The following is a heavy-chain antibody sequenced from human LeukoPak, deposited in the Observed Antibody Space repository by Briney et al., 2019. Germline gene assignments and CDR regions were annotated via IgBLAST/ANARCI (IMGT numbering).Heavy chain of an antibody. CDR2: IYYSGST. V-gene: IGHV4-59*12. Sequence: SETLSLTCTVSGGSISSYYWSWIRQPPGKGLEWIGYIYYSGSTNYNPSLKSRVTISVDTSKNQFSLKLSSVTATDTAVYYCARESYYDFWSGMEYYYMDVWGKGTTVTVSS. CDR3: ARESYYDFWSGMEYYYMDV. J-gene: IGHJ6*03. D-gene: IGHD3-3*01. CDR1: GGSISSYY.